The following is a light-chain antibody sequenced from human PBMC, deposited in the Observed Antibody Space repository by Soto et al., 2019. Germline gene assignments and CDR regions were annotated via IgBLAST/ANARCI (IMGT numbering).Light chain of an antibody. V-gene: IGKV1-5*03. Sequence: DLQIAHAPSCVVAAGGGRVTSTXXASQTISSWLAWYQQKPGKAPKLLIYKASTLKSGVPSRVSGSGPGTEFTLTISSLQPDDFATYYCQHYNSYSEAFGQGTKVDIK. CDR2: KAS. CDR3: QHYNSYSEA. J-gene: IGKJ1*01. CDR1: QTISSW.